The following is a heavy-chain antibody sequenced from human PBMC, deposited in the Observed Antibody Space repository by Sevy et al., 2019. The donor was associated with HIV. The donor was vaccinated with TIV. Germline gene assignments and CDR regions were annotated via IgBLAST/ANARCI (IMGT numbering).Heavy chain of an antibody. J-gene: IGHJ4*02. D-gene: IGHD3-10*01. Sequence: SETLSLTCTVSGGSISSSSYYWGWIRQPPGKGLEWIGSIYYSGSTYYNPSLKSRVTISVDTSKNQFSLKLSSVTAADTAVYYCARTGDFDYWGQGTLVNVSS. CDR2: IYYSGST. CDR3: ARTGDFDY. V-gene: IGHV4-39*01. CDR1: GGSISSSSYY.